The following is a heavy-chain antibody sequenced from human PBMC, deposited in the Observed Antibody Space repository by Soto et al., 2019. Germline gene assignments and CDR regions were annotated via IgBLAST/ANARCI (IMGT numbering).Heavy chain of an antibody. CDR2: IYYSGST. Sequence: PSETLSLTCTVSGGSISSSSYYWGWIRQPPGKGLEWIGSIYYSGSTYYNPSLKSRVTISVDTSKNQFSLKLSSVTAADTAVYYCARHTYYYDSSGSNRREFDYWGQGTLVTVSS. CDR1: GGSISSSSYY. J-gene: IGHJ4*02. D-gene: IGHD3-22*01. V-gene: IGHV4-39*01. CDR3: ARHTYYYDSSGSNRREFDY.